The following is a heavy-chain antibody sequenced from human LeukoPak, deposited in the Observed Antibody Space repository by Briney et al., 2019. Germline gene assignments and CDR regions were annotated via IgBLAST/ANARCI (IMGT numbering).Heavy chain of an antibody. CDR3: ARVSWFPGTSYYYMDV. D-gene: IGHD1-1*01. CDR2: IYDSGTT. CDR1: GGSINSTSYY. V-gene: IGHV4-61*05. J-gene: IGHJ6*03. Sequence: SETLSLTCTVSGGSINSTSYYWGWIRQPPGKGLEWFGYIYDSGTTNYNPSLKSRVTISVDTSKNQFSLKLSSVTAADTAVYFCARVSWFPGTSYYYMDVWGKGTTVTVSS.